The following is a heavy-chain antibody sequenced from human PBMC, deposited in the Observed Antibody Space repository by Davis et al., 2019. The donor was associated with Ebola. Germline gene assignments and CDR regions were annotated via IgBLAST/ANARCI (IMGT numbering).Heavy chain of an antibody. V-gene: IGHV1-3*01. CDR2: INAGNGNT. J-gene: IGHJ4*02. CDR3: ARGYSYGYALDY. D-gene: IGHD5-18*01. CDR1: GYTFTSYA. Sequence: AASVKVSCKASGYTFTSYAMHWVRQAPGQRLEWMGWINAGNGNTKYSQKFQGRVTITRDTSASTAYMELNSLRSEDTAVYYCARGYSYGYALDYWGQGTLVTVSS.